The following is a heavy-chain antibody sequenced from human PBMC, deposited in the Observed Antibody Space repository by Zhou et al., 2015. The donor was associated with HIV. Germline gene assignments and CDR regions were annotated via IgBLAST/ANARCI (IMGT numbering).Heavy chain of an antibody. CDR3: ARDRGAARPDWRYFDL. D-gene: IGHD6-6*01. CDR2: IIPIFGTP. Sequence: QVQLVQSGAEVKKPGSSVKVSCKASGGTFNTYAISWVRQAPGQGLEWMGGIIPIFGTPNYAQKFQDRVSITADETTNTAYMELSSLRFEDTAVYYCARDRGAARPDWRYFDLWGRGTLVTVSS. V-gene: IGHV1-69*01. J-gene: IGHJ2*01. CDR1: GGTFNTYA.